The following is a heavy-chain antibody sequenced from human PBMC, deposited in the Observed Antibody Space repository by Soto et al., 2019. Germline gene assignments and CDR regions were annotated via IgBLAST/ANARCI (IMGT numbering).Heavy chain of an antibody. V-gene: IGHV4-34*01. J-gene: IGHJ4*02. CDR1: GGSFRRYH. D-gene: IGHD3-10*01. CDR2: IHHDGGT. Sequence: QVQLQQWGAGLLKPSETLSLTCTVYGGSFRRYHWNWIRQAPGKGLEWIGEIHHDGGTNYSPSLEGRVTISVDTSKNEFSLKLSSVTAADTGVYYCARGYGEEWPTSDFWGQGTLVTVSS. CDR3: ARGYGEEWPTSDF.